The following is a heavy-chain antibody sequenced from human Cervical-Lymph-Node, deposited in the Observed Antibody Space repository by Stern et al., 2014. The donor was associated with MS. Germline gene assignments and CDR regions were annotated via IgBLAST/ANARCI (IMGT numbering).Heavy chain of an antibody. CDR3: ATGGGTYDF. J-gene: IGHJ4*02. CDR2: IKKKADGGAT. CDR1: GLTFSDAW. V-gene: IGHV3-15*01. D-gene: IGHD2-15*01. Sequence: EVQLLESGGGLVKPGESLTLSCTSSGLTFSDAWMSWVRQAPGMGLQWLGLIKKKADGGATSHPDSLKGRFSISRDDSRNTLYLHMNSLRIEDTAVYYCATGGGTYDFWGQGTQVTVSS.